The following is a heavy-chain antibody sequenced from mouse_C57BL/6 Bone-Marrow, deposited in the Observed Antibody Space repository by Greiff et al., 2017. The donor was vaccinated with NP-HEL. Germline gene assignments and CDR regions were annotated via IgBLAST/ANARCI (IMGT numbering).Heavy chain of an antibody. V-gene: IGHV5-16*01. CDR2: INYDGSST. D-gene: IGHD2-1*01. CDR3: AREGGYYGNPHWYFDV. Sequence: EVKVEESEGGLVQPGRSMKLSCTASGFTFSDYYMAWVRQVPEKGLEWVANINYDGSSTYYLDSLKSRFIISRDNAKNILYLQMSSLKSEDTATYYCAREGGYYGNPHWYFDVWGTGTTVTVSS. CDR1: GFTFSDYY. J-gene: IGHJ1*03.